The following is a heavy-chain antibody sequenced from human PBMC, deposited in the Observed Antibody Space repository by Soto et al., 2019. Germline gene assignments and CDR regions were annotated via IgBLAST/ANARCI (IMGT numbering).Heavy chain of an antibody. CDR2: INHSGST. CDR3: AKLPPMTTVTTSRFYYYYGMDV. Sequence: PSETLSLTCAVYGGSFSGYYWSWIRQPPGKGLEWIGEINHSGSTNYNPSLKSRVTISVDTSKNQFSLKLSSVTAADTAVHYCAKLPPMTTVTTSRFYYYYGMDVWGQGTTVTVSS. CDR1: GGSFSGYY. J-gene: IGHJ6*02. D-gene: IGHD4-17*01. V-gene: IGHV4-34*01.